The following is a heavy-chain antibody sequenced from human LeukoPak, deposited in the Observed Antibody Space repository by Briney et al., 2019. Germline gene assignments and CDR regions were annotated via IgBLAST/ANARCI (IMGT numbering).Heavy chain of an antibody. D-gene: IGHD5-24*01. J-gene: IGHJ4*02. CDR3: ARPNRRDGYNFDY. CDR2: IYPGDSDT. Sequence: GESLKISCKGSGYSFTSYWIGWVRQMPGKGLEWMGIIYPGDSDTRYSPSFQGQATISADKSISTAYLQWSSLKASDTAMYYCARPNRRDGYNFDYWGQGTLVTVSS. V-gene: IGHV5-51*01. CDR1: GYSFTSYW.